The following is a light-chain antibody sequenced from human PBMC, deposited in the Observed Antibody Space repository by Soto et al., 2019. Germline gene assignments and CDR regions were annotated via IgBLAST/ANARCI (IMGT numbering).Light chain of an antibody. V-gene: IGKV1-5*01. CDR3: QQYNSYSWT. CDR2: DAS. Sequence: GARVTITCRASQSISSWLAWYQQKPGKAPKLLIYDASSLESGVPSRFSGSGSGTEFTLTISSLQPDDFATYYCQQYNSYSWTFGQGTKVDSK. CDR1: QSISSW. J-gene: IGKJ1*01.